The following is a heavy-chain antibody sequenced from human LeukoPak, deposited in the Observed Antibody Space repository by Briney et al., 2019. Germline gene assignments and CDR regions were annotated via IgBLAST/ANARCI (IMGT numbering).Heavy chain of an antibody. CDR3: ARYREVGATVDY. Sequence: SETLSLTCTVSGYSISSGYYWGWIRQPPGRVLEWIASIYYRGSTHYNPSLASLKSRVTISGDTSKNQFSLKLSSVTAADTAVYYCARYREVGATVDYWGQGTLVTVSS. J-gene: IGHJ4*02. D-gene: IGHD1-26*01. CDR1: GYSISSGYY. V-gene: IGHV4-38-2*02. CDR2: IYYRGST.